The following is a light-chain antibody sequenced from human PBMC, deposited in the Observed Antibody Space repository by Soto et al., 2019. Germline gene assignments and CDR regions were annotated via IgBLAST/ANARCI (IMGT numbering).Light chain of an antibody. J-gene: IGKJ1*01. CDR3: KQYQGYSACT. CDR1: QSIGGY. CDR2: DAS. V-gene: IGKV1-5*01. Sequence: DIQMTQSPSTLSASVGDRVTITCRASQSIGGYLACYQQKKGKAPNLLIYDASSLEGGVPSRFSGSGSGTEFTLTINSLQHDDFATHYCKQYQGYSACTFGQGTKVDIK.